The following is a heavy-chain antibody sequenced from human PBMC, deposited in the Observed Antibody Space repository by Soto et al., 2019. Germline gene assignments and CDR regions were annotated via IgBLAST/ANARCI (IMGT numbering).Heavy chain of an antibody. CDR1: GFTFSSYD. V-gene: IGHV3-13*01. Sequence: GGSLRLSCAASGFTFSSYDMHWVRQATGKGLEWVSVIGTAGDTYYPGSVKGRFTISRENAKNSLYLQMNSLRAGDTAVYYCARVGAEYSSSSYYYYYMDVWGKGTTVTVSS. D-gene: IGHD6-6*01. CDR3: ARVGAEYSSSSYYYYYMDV. CDR2: IGTAGDT. J-gene: IGHJ6*03.